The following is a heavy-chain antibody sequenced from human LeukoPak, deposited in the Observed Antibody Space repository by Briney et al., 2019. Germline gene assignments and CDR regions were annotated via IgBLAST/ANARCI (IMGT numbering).Heavy chain of an antibody. V-gene: IGHV3-11*06. J-gene: IGHJ4*02. CDR2: IWSSSSYT. CDR3: ARGYYDNSGYYFPFDF. CDR1: GFTFSEYY. D-gene: IGHD3-22*01. Sequence: RGSLRLSCAAPGFTFSEYYMSWIRPAPGEGVGGGSYIWSSSSYTNYADSVKGRFTISRDNAKNSLYLQMNSLRAEDTAVYYCARGYYDNSGYYFPFDFWGQGTLVTVSS.